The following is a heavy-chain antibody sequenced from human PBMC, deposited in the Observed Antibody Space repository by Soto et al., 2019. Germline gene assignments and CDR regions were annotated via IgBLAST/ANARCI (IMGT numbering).Heavy chain of an antibody. J-gene: IGHJ5*02. CDR1: GYTFTSYD. CDR2: MNPNSGNT. D-gene: IGHD2-15*01. Sequence: QVQLVQSGAEVKKPGASVKVSCKASGYTFTSYDINWVRQATGQGLEWMGWMNPNSGNTGYAQKFQGRVTMTRNTSISTAYMELSSLRSEDTAVYYCAREYCSGGSCYANWFDPWGQGTLVTVSS. V-gene: IGHV1-8*01. CDR3: AREYCSGGSCYANWFDP.